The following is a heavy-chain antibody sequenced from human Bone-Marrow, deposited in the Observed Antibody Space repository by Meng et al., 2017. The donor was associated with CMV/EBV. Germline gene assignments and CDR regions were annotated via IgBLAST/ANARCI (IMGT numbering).Heavy chain of an antibody. CDR2: IYYSGST. D-gene: IGHD2-2*02. J-gene: IGHJ5*02. Sequence: QLQLQESGPGLVKPSETLSLTCTVSGGSISSSSYYWGWIRQPPGKGLEWIGSIYYSGSTYYNPSLKSRVTISVDTSKNQFSLKLSSVTAADTAVYYCARDADIVVVPAAIPSNWFDTWGQGTLVTVAS. CDR1: GGSISSSSYY. V-gene: IGHV4-39*07. CDR3: ARDADIVVVPAAIPSNWFDT.